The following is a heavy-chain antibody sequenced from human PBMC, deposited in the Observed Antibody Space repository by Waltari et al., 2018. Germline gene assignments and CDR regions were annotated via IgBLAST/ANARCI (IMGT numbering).Heavy chain of an antibody. CDR1: GFTFSSYS. V-gene: IGHV3-21*01. J-gene: IGHJ5*02. Sequence: EVQLVESGGGLVKPGGSLRLACAASGFTFSSYSMTWVRQAPGKGLEWVSSISSSSSYIYYADSVKGRFTISRDNAKNSLYLQMNSLRAEDTAVYYCARGVICSGGSCYARWFDPWGQGTLVTVSS. CDR2: ISSSSSYI. CDR3: ARGVICSGGSCYARWFDP. D-gene: IGHD2-15*01.